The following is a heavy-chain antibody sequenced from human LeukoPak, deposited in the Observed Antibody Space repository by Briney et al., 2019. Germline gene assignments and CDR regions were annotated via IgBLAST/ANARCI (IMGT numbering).Heavy chain of an antibody. V-gene: IGHV4-39*07. CDR3: AREVDAAAAYNWFDP. D-gene: IGHD2-2*01. CDR1: GGSISSYY. CDR2: IDYSGAT. Sequence: PSETLSLTCTVSGGSISSYYWVWIRQPPGKGLEWIGTIDYSGATYYKPSLKSRATISVDTSKNQFSLKLSSVTAADTAVYYCAREVDAAAAYNWFDPWGQGTLVTVSS. J-gene: IGHJ5*02.